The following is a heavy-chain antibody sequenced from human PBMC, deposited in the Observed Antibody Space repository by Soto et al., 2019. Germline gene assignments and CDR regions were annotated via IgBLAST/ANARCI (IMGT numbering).Heavy chain of an antibody. CDR3: ARGTTVSRYYYYYMDV. D-gene: IGHD4-17*01. V-gene: IGHV4-31*03. J-gene: IGHJ6*03. CDR1: GGSISSGCYY. CDR2: IYYSGST. Sequence: SETLSLTCPVSGGSISSGCYYWSWIRQHPGKGLEWIGYIYYSGSTYYNPSLKSRVTISVDTSKNQFSLKLSSVTAADTAVYYCARGTTVSRYYYYYMDVWGKGTTVTVSS.